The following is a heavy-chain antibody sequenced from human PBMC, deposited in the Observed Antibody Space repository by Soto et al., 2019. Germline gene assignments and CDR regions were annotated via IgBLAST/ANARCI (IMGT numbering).Heavy chain of an antibody. J-gene: IGHJ6*03. CDR3: ASTKQLVTYYYYYMDV. V-gene: IGHV1-69*02. CDR2: IIPILGIA. Sequence: QVQLVQSGAEVKKPGSSVKVSCKASGGTFSSYTISWVRQAPGQGLEWMGRIIPILGIANYAQKFQGRVTITADKSTSTAYMELSSLRSEDTAVYYCASTKQLVTYYYYYMDVWGKGTTVTVSS. CDR1: GGTFSSYT. D-gene: IGHD6-6*01.